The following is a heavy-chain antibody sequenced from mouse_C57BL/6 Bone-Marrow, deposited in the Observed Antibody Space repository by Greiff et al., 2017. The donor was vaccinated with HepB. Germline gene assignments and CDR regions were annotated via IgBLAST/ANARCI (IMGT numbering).Heavy chain of an antibody. CDR2: IYPGNSDT. J-gene: IGHJ2*01. D-gene: IGHD1-1*01. V-gene: IGHV1-5*01. CDR1: GYTFTSYW. Sequence: DVQLQESGTVLARPGASVKMSCKTSGYTFTSYWMHWVKQRPGQGLEWIGAIYPGNSDTSYNQKFKGKAKLTAVTSASTAYMELSSLTTEDSAVYYCTPLPDLLLRWDFDYWGQGTTLTVSS. CDR3: TPLPDLLLRWDFDY.